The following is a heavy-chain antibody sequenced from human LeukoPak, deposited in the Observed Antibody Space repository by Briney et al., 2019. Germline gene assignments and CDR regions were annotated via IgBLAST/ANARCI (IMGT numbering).Heavy chain of an antibody. J-gene: IGHJ5*02. D-gene: IGHD5-18*01. V-gene: IGHV3-7*01. CDR1: GFTFSNYW. CDR2: IQQDGSER. CDR3: ARGTAIVSRWFDP. Sequence: GGSLRLSCAASGFTFSNYWMSWVRQAPGKGLEWVANIQQDGSERHYVDSVKGRFTISRDNAKNSLYLQMNSLRAEDTAVYYCARGTAIVSRWFDPWGQGTLVTVSS.